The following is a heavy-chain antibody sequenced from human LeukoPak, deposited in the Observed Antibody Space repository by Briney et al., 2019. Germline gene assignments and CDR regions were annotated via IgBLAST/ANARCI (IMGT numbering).Heavy chain of an antibody. CDR3: ARHSHSVAVAGY. CDR2: IYPGDSES. V-gene: IGHV5-51*01. Sequence: GESLKISCKGSGYSFTSYWIGWVRQMPGKGLEWMGIIYPGDSESRYSPSFQGQVIISVDKSISTAYLQWSSLKASDSAMYYCARHSHSVAVAGYWGQGTLVTVSS. CDR1: GYSFTSYW. J-gene: IGHJ4*02. D-gene: IGHD6-19*01.